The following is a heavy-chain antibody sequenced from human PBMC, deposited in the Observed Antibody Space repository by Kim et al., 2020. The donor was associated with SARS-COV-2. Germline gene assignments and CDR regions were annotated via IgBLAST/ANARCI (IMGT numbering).Heavy chain of an antibody. Sequence: RINYADSVKGRFTISRDNAKNTVYLQMNSLRAEDTAVYYCARGTFKDGLDVWGQGTTVTVSS. V-gene: IGHV3-74*01. J-gene: IGHJ6*02. CDR2: RI. CDR3: ARGTFKDGLDV.